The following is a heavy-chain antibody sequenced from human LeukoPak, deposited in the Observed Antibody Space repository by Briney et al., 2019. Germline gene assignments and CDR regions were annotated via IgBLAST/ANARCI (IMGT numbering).Heavy chain of an antibody. Sequence: SPSETLSLTCAVYGESFSGFHWSWIRQPPGKGLEWIGEINHSGSTNYNTSLKSRVTISVDTSKNQFSLKLSSVTAADTAVYYCARRRASYSDSSGYYYGGWFDPWGQGTLVTVSS. CDR1: GESFSGFH. CDR3: ARRRASYSDSSGYYYGGWFDP. J-gene: IGHJ5*02. D-gene: IGHD3-22*01. CDR2: INHSGST. V-gene: IGHV4-34*01.